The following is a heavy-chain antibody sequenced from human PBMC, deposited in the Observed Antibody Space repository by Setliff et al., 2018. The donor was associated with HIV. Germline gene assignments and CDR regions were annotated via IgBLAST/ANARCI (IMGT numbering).Heavy chain of an antibody. CDR1: GGSISSYY. D-gene: IGHD6-6*01. CDR3: ARRTAPPSGFYSHYYFDV. Sequence: PSETLSLTCSVSGGSISSYYWSWIRQPAGKGLEWIGRMYSSGSTNYNPSLKSRVTMSVDTSKNQFSLNLSSVTAADTAVYYCARRTAPPSGFYSHYYFDVWGKGTTVTVS. V-gene: IGHV4-4*07. CDR2: MYSSGST. J-gene: IGHJ6*03.